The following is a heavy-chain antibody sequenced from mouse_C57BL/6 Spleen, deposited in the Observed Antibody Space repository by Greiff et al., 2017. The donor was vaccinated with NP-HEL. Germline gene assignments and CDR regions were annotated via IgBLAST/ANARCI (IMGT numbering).Heavy chain of an antibody. V-gene: IGHV3-2*02. Sequence: EVQLQESGPGLVKPSQSLSLTCTVTGYSITSGYGWNWIRQFPGNKLEWMGYISYSGSTNYNPSPKSRISITRDTSKNQFFMQLNSVTTEDTATYYCARTARIKYWGQGTTLTVSS. D-gene: IGHD1-2*01. J-gene: IGHJ2*01. CDR3: ARTARIKY. CDR2: ISYSGST. CDR1: GYSITSGYG.